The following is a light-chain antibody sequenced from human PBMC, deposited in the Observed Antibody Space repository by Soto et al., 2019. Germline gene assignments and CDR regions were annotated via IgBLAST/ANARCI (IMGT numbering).Light chain of an antibody. CDR3: ATWDDSLDGPV. CDR2: SND. V-gene: IGLV1-44*01. Sequence: QSVLTQPPAATGTPGQTVTVSCSGRGSGIGGNTVSWYQRLPGTAPRLLIHSNDRRPSGVPDRFSGSKSGASASLAISGLQSEDEDDYYCATWDDSLDGPVFGGGTKVTVL. CDR1: GSGIGGNT. J-gene: IGLJ3*02.